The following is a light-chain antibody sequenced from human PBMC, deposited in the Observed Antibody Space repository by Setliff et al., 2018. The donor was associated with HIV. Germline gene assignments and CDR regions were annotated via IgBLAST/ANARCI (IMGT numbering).Light chain of an antibody. V-gene: IGLV1-51*01. CDR3: GTWDSSLSAGV. Sequence: QSVLTQPPSVSAAPGQKVTISCSGSSSNIGNSYVSWYQQLPGTAPKLLIYDNNKRPSGIPDRFSGSKSGASATLGITGLQTGDGADYYCGTWDSSLSAGVFGAGTKVTVL. CDR1: SSNIGNSY. J-gene: IGLJ1*01. CDR2: DNN.